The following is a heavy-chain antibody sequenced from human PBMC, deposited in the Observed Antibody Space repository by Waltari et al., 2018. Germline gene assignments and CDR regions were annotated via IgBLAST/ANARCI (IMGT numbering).Heavy chain of an antibody. J-gene: IGHJ4*02. CDR1: GGSISSSSYY. D-gene: IGHD6-19*01. Sequence: LQLQESGPGLVKPSETLSLTCTVSGGSISSSSYYWGWIRQPPGKGLEWVANIKQDGSEKYYVDSVKGRFTISRDNAKNSLYLQMNSLRAEDTAVYYCARDSWSSGWGPFFDYWGQGTLVTVSS. V-gene: IGHV3-7*01. CDR3: ARDSWSSGWGPFFDY. CDR2: IKQDGSEK.